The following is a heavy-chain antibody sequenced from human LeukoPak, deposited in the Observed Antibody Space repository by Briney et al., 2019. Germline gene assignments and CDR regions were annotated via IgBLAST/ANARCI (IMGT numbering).Heavy chain of an antibody. CDR3: AKEGPLMGYDILTGSSVFDY. V-gene: IGHV3-30-3*01. CDR1: GFTFSSYA. D-gene: IGHD3-9*01. CDR2: ISYDGSNK. Sequence: GGSLRLSCAASGFTFSSYAMHWVRQAPGKGLEWVAVISYDGSNKYYADSVKGRFTISRDNSKSTLYLQMNSLRAEDTAVYYCAKEGPLMGYDILTGSSVFDYWGQGTLVTVSS. J-gene: IGHJ4*02.